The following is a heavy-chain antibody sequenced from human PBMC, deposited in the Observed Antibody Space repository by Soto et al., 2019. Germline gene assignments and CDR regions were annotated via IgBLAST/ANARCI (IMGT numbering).Heavy chain of an antibody. CDR1: GFTFSAFW. Sequence: EVQLVESGGGLVQPGESLRLSGAASGFTFSAFWMTWLRQAPGKGLEWVANIKRDGTVTHYGDSVEGRCTLSRDNAQNSLFLQLNNLRPQDTAMYYCARDLSPPCEFFYDAFDVWGQGTCVTVSS. CDR3: ARDLSPPCEFFYDAFDV. V-gene: IGHV3-7*04. CDR2: IKRDGTVT. D-gene: IGHD3-16*02. J-gene: IGHJ3*01.